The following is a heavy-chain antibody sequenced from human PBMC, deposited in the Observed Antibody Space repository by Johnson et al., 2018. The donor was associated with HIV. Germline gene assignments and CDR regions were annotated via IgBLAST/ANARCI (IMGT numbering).Heavy chain of an antibody. J-gene: IGHJ3*01. D-gene: IGHD5-18*01. CDR1: GFTFSNYW. V-gene: IGHV3-7*03. CDR2: IKQDGSEK. CDR3: VRQYELYGYAFDL. Sequence: VQLVESGGGLVQPGGSLRLSCAASGFTFSNYWMTWVRQAPGKGLEWVANIKQDGSEKYYVDSVKGRFTVSRDNAKNSLYLQINDLRAEDTAVYYCVRQYELYGYAFDLWGQGTVVTVSS.